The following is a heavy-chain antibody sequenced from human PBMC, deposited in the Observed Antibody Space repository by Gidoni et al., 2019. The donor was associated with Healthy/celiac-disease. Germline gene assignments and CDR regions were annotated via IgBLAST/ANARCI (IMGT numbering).Heavy chain of an antibody. CDR2: IYHSGST. J-gene: IGHJ5*02. D-gene: IGHD3-10*01. V-gene: IGHV4-4*02. CDR3: AREPGMVRDMLSSWFDP. Sequence: QVQLQESGPGLVKPSGTLSLTCAVSGGSISSSNWWSWVRQPPGKGLEWIGEIYHSGSTNYNPSLKRRVTISVDNSKNQFSLKLSSVTAADTAVYYCAREPGMVRDMLSSWFDPWGQGTLVTVSS. CDR1: GGSISSSNW.